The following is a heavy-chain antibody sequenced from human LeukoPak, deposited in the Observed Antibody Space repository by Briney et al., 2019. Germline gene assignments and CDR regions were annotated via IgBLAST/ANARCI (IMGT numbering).Heavy chain of an antibody. D-gene: IGHD4-23*01. Sequence: SETLSLTCTVSGYSISSGYYWTWIRQPPGKGLEWIGGIYHSGSTYNNPSLKSRVTISVDTSKNQFSLKLSSVSAADTAVYYCARGGGNGGGWVAQYYYMDVWGKGTTVTVS. J-gene: IGHJ6*03. V-gene: IGHV4-38-2*02. CDR2: IYHSGST. CDR1: GYSISSGYY. CDR3: ARGGGNGGGWVAQYYYMDV.